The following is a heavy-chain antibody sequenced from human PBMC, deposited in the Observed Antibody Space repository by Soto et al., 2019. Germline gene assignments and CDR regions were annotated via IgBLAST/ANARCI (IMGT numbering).Heavy chain of an antibody. V-gene: IGHV4-59*12. CDR2: IYYSGST. CDR1: GGSISSYY. D-gene: IGHD6-13*01. J-gene: IGHJ4*02. CDR3: ARAAMGGSRWPFDY. Sequence: PSETLSLTCTVSGGSISSYYWSWIRQPPGKGLEWIGYIYYSGSTNYNPSLKSRVTISVDKSKNQFSLKLSSVTAADTAVYYCARAAMGGSRWPFDYWGQGTLVTVSS.